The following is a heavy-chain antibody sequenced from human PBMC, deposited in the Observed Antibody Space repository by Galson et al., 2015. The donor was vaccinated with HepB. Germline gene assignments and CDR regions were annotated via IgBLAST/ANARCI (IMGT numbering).Heavy chain of an antibody. CDR3: ARWQADAFDI. J-gene: IGHJ3*02. CDR1: GYTFTIYD. Sequence: SVKVSCKASGYTFTIYDINWVRQATGQGLESVGWMSPHSGNTAYAQKFQGRVTMTRNTSISTAYMELSSLRSEDTAVYYCARWQADAFDIWGQGTMVTVSS. V-gene: IGHV1-8*01. CDR2: MSPHSGNT.